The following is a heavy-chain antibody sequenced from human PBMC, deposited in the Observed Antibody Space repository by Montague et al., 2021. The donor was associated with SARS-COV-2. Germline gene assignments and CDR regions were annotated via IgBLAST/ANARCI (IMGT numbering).Heavy chain of an antibody. CDR3: ARDFDDYGDWGAQTFDY. Sequence: LRLSCAASGFTFSSYAMHWVRQAPGKGLEWVAVISYDGSNKYYADSVKGRFTISRDNSKNTLYLQMNSLRAEDTAVYYCARDFDDYGDWGAQTFDYWGQGTLVTVSS. CDR1: GFTFSSYA. V-gene: IGHV3-30*04. D-gene: IGHD4-17*01. J-gene: IGHJ4*02. CDR2: ISYDGSNK.